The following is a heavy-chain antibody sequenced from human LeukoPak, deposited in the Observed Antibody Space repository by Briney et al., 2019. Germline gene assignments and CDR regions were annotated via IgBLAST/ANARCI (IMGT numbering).Heavy chain of an antibody. J-gene: IGHJ4*02. CDR2: IYSGGST. CDR3: AREAVTRNYFDY. Sequence: GGSLRLSCAASGSTVSSNYMNWVRQPPGKGLEWASVIYSGGSTYYADSLKGRSTISRDNSKNTLFLQMNSLRGEDTAVYYCAREAVTRNYFDYWGQGTLVTVSS. V-gene: IGHV3-53*01. CDR1: GSTVSSNY. D-gene: IGHD4-17*01.